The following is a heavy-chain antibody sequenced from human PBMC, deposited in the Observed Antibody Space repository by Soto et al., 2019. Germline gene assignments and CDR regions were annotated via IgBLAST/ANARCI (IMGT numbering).Heavy chain of an antibody. D-gene: IGHD3-10*01. CDR1: GFTFSSYA. CDR2: ISGSGGST. CDR3: AYLAMVRGVIPYFDY. Sequence: PGGSLRLACAASGFTFSSYAMSWVRQAPGKGLEWVSAISGSGGSTYYADSVKGRFTISRDNSKNTLYLQMNSLRAEDTAVYYCAYLAMVRGVIPYFDYWGQRTLVTGSS. J-gene: IGHJ4*02. V-gene: IGHV3-23*01.